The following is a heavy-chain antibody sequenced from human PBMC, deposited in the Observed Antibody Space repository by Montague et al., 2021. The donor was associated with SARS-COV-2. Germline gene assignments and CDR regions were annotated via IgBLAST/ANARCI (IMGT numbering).Heavy chain of an antibody. CDR3: ARYSYSGTYFGLNGAFDI. V-gene: IGHV6-1*01. D-gene: IGHD1-26*01. CDR1: GDSVSSNNAA. J-gene: IGHJ3*02. CDR2: TCYRSEWYF. Sequence: CAISGDSVSSNNAAWNWIRQSPSRGLEWLGRTCYRSEWYFDYAISLRGRITINPDTSKNQFSQQLDSVTLDDTAVYYCARYSYSGTYFGLNGAFDIWGQGTLVTVSS.